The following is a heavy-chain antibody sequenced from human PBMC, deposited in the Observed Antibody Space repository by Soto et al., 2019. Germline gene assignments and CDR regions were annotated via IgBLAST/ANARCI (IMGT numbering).Heavy chain of an antibody. D-gene: IGHD2-2*01. CDR3: ARAEDIVVVPAAMEFDY. CDR2: ISYDGSNK. V-gene: IGHV3-30-3*01. CDR1: GFTFSSYA. Sequence: GGSLRLSCAASGFTFSSYAMHWVRQAPGKGLEWVAVISYDGSNKYYADSVKGRFTISRDNSKNTLYLQMNSLRAEDTAVYYCARAEDIVVVPAAMEFDYWGQGTLVTVSS. J-gene: IGHJ4*02.